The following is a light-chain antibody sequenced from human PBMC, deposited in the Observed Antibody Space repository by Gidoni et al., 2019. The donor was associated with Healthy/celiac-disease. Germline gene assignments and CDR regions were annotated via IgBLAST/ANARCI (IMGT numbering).Light chain of an antibody. CDR2: GAS. CDR1: QIVSSSY. Sequence: EIVFTQSPGTLSLSPGERATLSCRASQIVSSSYLAWYQQKPGQDPRLLIYGASSRATGIPDRFSGSGSGTDFTLTISRLEPEDFAVYYCQQYGSSPRSITFGQGTRLEIK. CDR3: QQYGSSPRSIT. J-gene: IGKJ5*01. V-gene: IGKV3-20*01.